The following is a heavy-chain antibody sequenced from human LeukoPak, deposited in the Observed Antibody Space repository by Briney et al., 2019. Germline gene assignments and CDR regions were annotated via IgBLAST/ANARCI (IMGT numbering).Heavy chain of an antibody. V-gene: IGHV4-4*07. Sequence: SETLSLTCTVPGGSISSYYWSWIRQPAGKGLEWIGRIYTSGSTNYNPSLKSRVTMSVDTSKNQFSLKLSSVTAADTAVYYCARVGDNYDFWSGTYYYYMDVWGKGTTVTVSS. CDR1: GGSISSYY. D-gene: IGHD3-3*01. CDR2: IYTSGST. CDR3: ARVGDNYDFWSGTYYYYMDV. J-gene: IGHJ6*03.